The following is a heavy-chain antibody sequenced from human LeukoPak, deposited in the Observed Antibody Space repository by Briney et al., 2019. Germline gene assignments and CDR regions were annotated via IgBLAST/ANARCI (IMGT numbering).Heavy chain of an antibody. Sequence: GGSLRLSCAASGFPFSSYSMNWVRQAPGKGLEWVAVISYDGSNKYYADSVKGRFTISRDNSKNTLYLQMNSLRAEDTAVYYCAKDRNYDSSGGIGEEYFQHWGQGTLVTVSS. CDR1: GFPFSSYS. J-gene: IGHJ1*01. CDR2: ISYDGSNK. D-gene: IGHD3-22*01. V-gene: IGHV3-30*18. CDR3: AKDRNYDSSGGIGEEYFQH.